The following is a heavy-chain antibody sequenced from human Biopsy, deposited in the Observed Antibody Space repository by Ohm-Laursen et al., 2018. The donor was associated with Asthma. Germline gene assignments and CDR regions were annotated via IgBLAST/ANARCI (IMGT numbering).Heavy chain of an antibody. J-gene: IGHJ6*02. Sequence: PGTLSLTCAVSGGSISSSNWWSWVRQSPGKGLEWIGEIYHSGGTNYNPSLKSRVTISVDKSKNQFSLKLSSMTAADTAVYYCAKLRITMVQGVIINVEYYYGMDVWGQGTTVTVSS. V-gene: IGHV4-4*03. D-gene: IGHD3-10*01. CDR2: IYHSGGT. CDR1: GGSISSSNW. CDR3: AKLRITMVQGVIINVEYYYGMDV.